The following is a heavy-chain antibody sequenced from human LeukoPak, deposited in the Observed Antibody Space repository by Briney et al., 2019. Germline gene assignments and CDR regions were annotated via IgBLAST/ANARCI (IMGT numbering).Heavy chain of an antibody. CDR2: TYYRSKWYN. CDR1: GDSFSSNSAA. J-gene: IGHJ6*03. D-gene: IGHD3-10*01. V-gene: IGHV6-1*01. Sequence: SQTLSLTCAISGDSFSSNSAAWNWIRQSPSRGLEWLGRTYYRSKWYNDYAVSVKSRITINPDTSKNQFSLQLNSVTPEDTAVYYCARGLWFGEFSDYYYYMDVWGKGTTVTISS. CDR3: ARGLWFGEFSDYYYYMDV.